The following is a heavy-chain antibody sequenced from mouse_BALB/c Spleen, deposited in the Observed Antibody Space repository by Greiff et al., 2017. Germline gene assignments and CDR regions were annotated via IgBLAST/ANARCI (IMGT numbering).Heavy chain of an antibody. J-gene: IGHJ4*01. CDR1: GFTFKDTY. V-gene: IGHV14-3*02. Sequence: EVQLQQSGAELVKPWASVTLSCTASGFTFKDTYMHWVKQRPEQGLEWIGRIDPANGNTKYDPKFPGKATITADTSSNTAYLQLSSLTSEDTAVYYCARSERSYAMDYWGQGTSGTVAA. CDR2: IDPANGNT. CDR3: ARSERSYAMDY.